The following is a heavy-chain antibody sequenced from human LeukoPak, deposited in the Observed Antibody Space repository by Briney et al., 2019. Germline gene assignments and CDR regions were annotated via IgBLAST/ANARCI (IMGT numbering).Heavy chain of an antibody. V-gene: IGHV4-34*01. Sequence: SETLSLTCAVYGGSFSGYYWSWIRQPPGKGLEWIGEINHSGSTNYNPSLKSRVTISVDTSKNQFSLKLSSVTAADTAVYYCARDHSSSSEDYWGQGTLVTVSS. J-gene: IGHJ4*02. CDR2: INHSGST. D-gene: IGHD6-13*01. CDR1: GGSFSGYY. CDR3: ARDHSSSSEDY.